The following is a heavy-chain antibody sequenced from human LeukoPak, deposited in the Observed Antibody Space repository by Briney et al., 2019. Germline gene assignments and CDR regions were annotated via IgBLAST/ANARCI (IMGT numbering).Heavy chain of an antibody. J-gene: IGHJ5*02. V-gene: IGHV4-34*01. CDR2: INHSGST. D-gene: IGHD6-13*01. CDR3: ARGGMAAARRLNWFDP. Sequence: SETLSLTCAVYGGSFSGYYWSWIRQPPGKGLEWIGEINHSGSTNYNPSLKSRVTISVDTSKNQFSLKLSSVTAADTAVYYCARGGMAAARRLNWFDPWGQGTLVTVSS. CDR1: GGSFSGYY.